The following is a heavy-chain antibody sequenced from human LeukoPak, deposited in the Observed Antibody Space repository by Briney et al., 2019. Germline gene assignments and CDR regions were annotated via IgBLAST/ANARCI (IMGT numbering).Heavy chain of an antibody. CDR2: IYIGNT. V-gene: IGHV4-39*07. Sequence: SETLSLTCTVSGGSIGSSSHYWGWVRQPPGKGLEWIGNIYIGNTYFNPSLKSRLTISVDTSNNHFSLKLTSATAADTAVYYCARGLRPDYFDSWGQGTLVIVSS. CDR1: GGSIGSSSHY. J-gene: IGHJ4*02. CDR3: ARGLRPDYFDS.